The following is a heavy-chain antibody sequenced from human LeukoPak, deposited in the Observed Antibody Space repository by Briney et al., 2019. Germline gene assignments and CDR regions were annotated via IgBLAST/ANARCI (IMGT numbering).Heavy chain of an antibody. J-gene: IGHJ4*02. CDR3: AGSGYAFDD. Sequence: PSETLSLTCTVSGGSISSYYWSWIRQPPGKGLEWIGYIYYSGSTNYNPSLKSRVTISVDTSKNQFSLKLSSVTAADTAVYYCAGSGYAFDDWGQGTLVTVSS. CDR1: GGSISSYY. V-gene: IGHV4-59*01. CDR2: IYYSGST. D-gene: IGHD3-22*01.